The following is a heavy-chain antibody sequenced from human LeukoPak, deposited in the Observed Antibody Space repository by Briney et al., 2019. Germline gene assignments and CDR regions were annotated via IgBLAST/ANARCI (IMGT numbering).Heavy chain of an antibody. D-gene: IGHD2-15*01. V-gene: IGHV1-8*01. CDR1: GYTFTSYD. Sequence: ASVKVSCKASGYTFTSYDINWVRQDTGQGLEWMGWMNTNSGNTGYAQKFQGRVTMTRNTSISTAYMELSSLRSEDTAVYYCARGPRSNIVVVDYWGEGTLVTVSS. J-gene: IGHJ4*02. CDR3: ARGPRSNIVVVDY. CDR2: MNTNSGNT.